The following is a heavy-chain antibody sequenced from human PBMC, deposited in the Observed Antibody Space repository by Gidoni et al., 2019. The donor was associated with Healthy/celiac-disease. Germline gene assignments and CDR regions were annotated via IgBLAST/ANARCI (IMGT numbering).Heavy chain of an antibody. Sequence: QVQLVESGGGVVQPGRSLRLSCAASGFTVRSYAMHWVRQAPGKGLGWVAVISYDGSNKYYADSVKGRFTIARDNSKNTLYLQMNSLRAEDTAVYYCARLPPSSSPEVDYWSQGTLVTVSS. CDR2: ISYDGSNK. V-gene: IGHV3-30*04. CDR3: ARLPPSSSPEVDY. J-gene: IGHJ4*02. D-gene: IGHD6-13*01. CDR1: GFTVRSYA.